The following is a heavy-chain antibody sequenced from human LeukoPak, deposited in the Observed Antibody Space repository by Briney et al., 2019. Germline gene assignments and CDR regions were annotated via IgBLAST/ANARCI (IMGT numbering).Heavy chain of an antibody. CDR2: MNSKTGGT. CDR3: ARGVGTSWFDP. Sequence: APVKVSCKASQYTFTHYYIHWVRQAPGQGLEWWGWMNSKTGGTNSAQMFKDRVTMTRDTSINTAFMGVKRLTTDDTAGYYCARGVGTSWFDPWGQGTPVTVSS. V-gene: IGHV1-2*02. CDR1: QYTFTHYY. D-gene: IGHD2-15*01. J-gene: IGHJ5*02.